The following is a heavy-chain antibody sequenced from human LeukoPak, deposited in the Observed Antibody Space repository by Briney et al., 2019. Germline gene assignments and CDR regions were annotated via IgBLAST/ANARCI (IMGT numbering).Heavy chain of an antibody. D-gene: IGHD1-26*01. V-gene: IGHV1-69*05. CDR1: GGTFSSYA. CDR2: IIPIFGTA. CDR3: ARETRGSYYWFDP. Sequence: ASVKVSCKASGGTFSSYAISWVRQAPGHGLEWMGGIIPIFGTANYAQKFQGRVTITTDASTSTAYMELSSLRSEDTAVYYCARETRGSYYWFDPWGQGTLVTVSS. J-gene: IGHJ5*02.